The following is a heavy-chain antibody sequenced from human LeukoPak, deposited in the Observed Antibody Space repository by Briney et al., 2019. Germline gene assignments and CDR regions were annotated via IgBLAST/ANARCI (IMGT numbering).Heavy chain of an antibody. D-gene: IGHD2-2*01. CDR2: ISTSGNT. V-gene: IGHV4-4*07. CDR1: GGSISNSF. CDR3: ARDLVVPPYNWFDP. Sequence: SETLSLTCTVSGGSISNSFWSWIRQPAGKGLEWIGLISTSGNTNYNPSLKSQVTMSVDTSNKQLSLRLSSVTAADTAMYYCARDLVVPPYNWFDPWGQGTLVTVSS. J-gene: IGHJ5*02.